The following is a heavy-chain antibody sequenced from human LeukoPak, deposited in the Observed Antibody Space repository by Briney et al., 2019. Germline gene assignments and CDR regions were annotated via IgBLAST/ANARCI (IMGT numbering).Heavy chain of an antibody. CDR3: ARAASRSWTDFAS. Sequence: GGSLRLSCAASGFTFSDYYMSWIRQAPGKGLEWVSYISSSGSTIYYADSVKGRFTISRDNSKNSLYLQMNSLRAEDTAVYYCARAASRSWTDFASWGQGTLVTVSS. CDR2: ISSSGSTI. J-gene: IGHJ4*02. CDR1: GFTFSDYY. V-gene: IGHV3-11*01. D-gene: IGHD6-13*01.